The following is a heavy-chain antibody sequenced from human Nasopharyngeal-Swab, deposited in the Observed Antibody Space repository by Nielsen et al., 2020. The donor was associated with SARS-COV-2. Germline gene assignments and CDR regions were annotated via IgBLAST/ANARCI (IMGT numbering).Heavy chain of an antibody. CDR2: FDPEDGET. V-gene: IGHV1-24*01. D-gene: IGHD6-19*01. CDR1: GYTLTELS. J-gene: IGHJ5*02. CDR3: ATGPGAVATFGWFDP. Sequence: ASVKVSCKVSGYTLTELSMHWVRQAPGKGLEWMGGFDPEDGETIYAQKFQGRVTMTEDTSTDTAYMELSSLRSEATAVYYCATGPGAVATFGWFDPWGQGTLVTVSS.